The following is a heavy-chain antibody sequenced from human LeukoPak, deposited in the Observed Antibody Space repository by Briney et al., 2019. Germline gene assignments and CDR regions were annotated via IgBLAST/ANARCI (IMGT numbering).Heavy chain of an antibody. Sequence: GGSLRLSCAVSGFTFSKYAMKWVRQGPGKGLEWVSGIGASGGTTYYADSVQGRFTISRDNSKNTLYLQLNRLSADDTGVYFCAKDLEAVAGTIVNDYWGQGTLVAVSS. V-gene: IGHV3-23*01. J-gene: IGHJ4*02. CDR1: GFTFSKYA. CDR3: AKDLEAVAGTIVNDY. CDR2: IGASGGTT. D-gene: IGHD6-19*01.